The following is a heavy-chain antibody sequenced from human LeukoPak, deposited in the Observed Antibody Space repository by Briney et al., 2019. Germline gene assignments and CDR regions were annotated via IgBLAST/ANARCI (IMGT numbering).Heavy chain of an antibody. V-gene: IGHV3-13*01. J-gene: IGHJ6*02. CDR1: GFTFSRYD. Sequence: GGSLRLSCAASGFTFSRYDMHWVRQPIGKGLEWVSAIGTGGDTYYIDSVKGRFTISRENAKSSLYLQMNSLRAGDTAVYYCARGPRYGSSDYPNYGMDVWGQGTTVTVSS. D-gene: IGHD3-22*01. CDR2: IGTGGDT. CDR3: ARGPRYGSSDYPNYGMDV.